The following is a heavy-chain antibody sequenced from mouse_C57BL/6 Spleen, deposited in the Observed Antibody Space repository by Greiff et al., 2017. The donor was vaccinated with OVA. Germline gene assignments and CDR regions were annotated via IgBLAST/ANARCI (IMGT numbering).Heavy chain of an antibody. CDR3: ARGGSSSYAMDY. J-gene: IGHJ4*01. CDR2: IYPGSGST. V-gene: IGHV1-55*01. D-gene: IGHD1-1*01. Sequence: VQLQQPGAELVKPGASVKMSCKASGYTFTSYWITWVKQRPGQGLEWIGDIYPGSGSTNYNEKFKSKATLTVDTSSSTAYMQLSSLTSADSAVYYCARGGSSSYAMDYWGQGTSVTVSS. CDR1: GYTFTSYW.